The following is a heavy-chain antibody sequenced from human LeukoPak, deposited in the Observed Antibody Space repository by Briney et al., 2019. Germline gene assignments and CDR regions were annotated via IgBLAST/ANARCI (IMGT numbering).Heavy chain of an antibody. CDR2: IIPIVGTA. Sequence: GFSVKVSCKASGGTFSSYAISWVRQAPGQGLEWMGRIIPIVGTANYAQKFQGRVAITTDESTSTAYMELSSLRSENTAVYYCAREGCSGGSCYFDYWGQGTLVTVSS. D-gene: IGHD2-15*01. V-gene: IGHV1-69*05. CDR3: AREGCSGGSCYFDY. CDR1: GGTFSSYA. J-gene: IGHJ4*02.